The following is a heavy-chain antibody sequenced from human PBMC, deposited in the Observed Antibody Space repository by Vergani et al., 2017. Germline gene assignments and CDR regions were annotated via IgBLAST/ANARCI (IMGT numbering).Heavy chain of an antibody. J-gene: IGHJ6*03. V-gene: IGHV4-39*01. Sequence: QLQLQESGPGLVKPSETLSLTCTVSGDSINSSTYYWGWIRQTPEKGLEWIGSVYYTGSTYYNPSLTSRVTMSIDTSKNVFSLRMTSVTAADTAVYYCARQTEGDHYYYSLDAWAKGAAVTVSS. CDR3: ARQTEGDHYYYSLDA. D-gene: IGHD1-26*01. CDR1: GDSINSSTYY. CDR2: VYYTGST.